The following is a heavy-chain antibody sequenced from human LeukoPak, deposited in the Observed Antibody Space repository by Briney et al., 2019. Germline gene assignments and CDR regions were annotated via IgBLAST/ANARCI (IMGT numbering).Heavy chain of an antibody. CDR1: GFTFDDYA. CDR2: ISWNSGSI. D-gene: IGHD3-10*01. J-gene: IGHJ4*02. CDR3: AKALGD. Sequence: GRSLRLSCAASGFTFDDYAMHWVRRAPGKGLEWVSGISWNSGSIGYADSVKGRFTISRDNAKNSLYLQMNSLRAEDTALYYCAKALGDWGQGTLVTVSS. V-gene: IGHV3-9*01.